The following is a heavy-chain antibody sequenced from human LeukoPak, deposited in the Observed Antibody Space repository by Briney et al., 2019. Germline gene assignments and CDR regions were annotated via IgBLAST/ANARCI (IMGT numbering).Heavy chain of an antibody. Sequence: SSETLSLTCAVYGGSFSGYYWSWIRQPPGKGLEWIGEINHSGSTNYNPSLKSRVTISVDTSKNQFSLKLSSVTAADTAVYYCASTIGDGSGSYYPFDYWGQGTLVTVSS. CDR1: GGSFSGYY. V-gene: IGHV4-34*01. D-gene: IGHD3-10*01. CDR3: ASTIGDGSGSYYPFDY. J-gene: IGHJ4*02. CDR2: INHSGST.